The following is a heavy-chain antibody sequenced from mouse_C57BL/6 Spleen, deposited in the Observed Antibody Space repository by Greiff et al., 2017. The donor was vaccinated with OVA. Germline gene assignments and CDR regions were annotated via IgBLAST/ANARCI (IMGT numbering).Heavy chain of an antibody. D-gene: IGHD4-1*01. CDR1: GYTFTSYW. Sequence: VMLVESGAELAKPGASVKLSCKASGYTFTSYWMHWVKQRPGQGLEWIGYINPSSGYTKYNQKFKDATLTADKSSSTAYMQLSSLTYEDSAVYYCARDGWDVGYFDVWGTGTTVTVSS. J-gene: IGHJ1*03. CDR2: INPSSGYT. CDR3: ARDGWDVGYFDV. V-gene: IGHV1-7*01.